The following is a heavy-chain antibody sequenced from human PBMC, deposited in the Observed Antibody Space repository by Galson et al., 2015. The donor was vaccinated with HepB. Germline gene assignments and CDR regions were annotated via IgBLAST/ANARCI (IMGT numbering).Heavy chain of an antibody. D-gene: IGHD5-18*01. CDR3: ARGGYSPSRVYDY. V-gene: IGHV6-1*01. CDR2: TYYRSKWYN. Sequence: CAISGDSVSSNSAAWNWIRQSPSRGLEWLGRTYYRSKWYNDYAISVKDRITINPDTSKNQFSLQPNSVTPEDTAVYYCARGGYSPSRVYDYWGQGTRVTVSS. CDR1: GDSVSSNSAA. J-gene: IGHJ4*02.